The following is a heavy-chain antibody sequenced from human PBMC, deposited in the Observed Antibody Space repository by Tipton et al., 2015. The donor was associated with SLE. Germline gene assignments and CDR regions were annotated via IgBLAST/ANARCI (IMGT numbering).Heavy chain of an antibody. CDR3: ARRYYDFWSGPTRFDY. Sequence: QVQLVQSGAEVKKPGASVKVSCKASGYTFTSYGISWVRQAPGQGLEWMGWITAYNGNTDYAQKLQGRVTMTTDTSTSTACMELRSLRSDDTAVYYCARRYYDFWSGPTRFDYWGQGTLVTVSS. CDR1: GYTFTSYG. J-gene: IGHJ4*02. V-gene: IGHV1-18*01. CDR2: ITAYNGNT. D-gene: IGHD3-3*01.